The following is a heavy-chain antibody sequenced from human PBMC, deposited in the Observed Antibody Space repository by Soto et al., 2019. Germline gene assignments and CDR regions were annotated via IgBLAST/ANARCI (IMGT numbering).Heavy chain of an antibody. CDR2: ISAYKANI. J-gene: IGHJ4*02. D-gene: IGHD3-10*01. CDR1: GYTFPNYG. V-gene: IGHV1-18*01. CDR3: VRDLDGSGAYYTDF. Sequence: ASVKVSCKASGYTFPNYGITWVRQAPGQGLEWMGWISAYKANIKYAQKFQGRVTLTTDTSTSTAYMELRSLRPDDTAIYYCVRDLDGSGAYYTDFWGQGTLVTVSS.